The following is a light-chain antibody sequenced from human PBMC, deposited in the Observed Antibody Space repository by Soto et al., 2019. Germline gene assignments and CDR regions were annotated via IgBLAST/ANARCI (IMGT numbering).Light chain of an antibody. Sequence: ALTQPASVSGSPGQSITISCTGTSSDVGGYNYVSWYQQHPGKAPKLMIYDVSNRPSGVSNRFSGSKSGNTASLTISGLQAEDEADYYCSSYTSSSLDFYVFGTGT. CDR2: DVS. J-gene: IGLJ1*01. V-gene: IGLV2-14*01. CDR1: SSDVGGYNY. CDR3: SSYTSSSLDFYV.